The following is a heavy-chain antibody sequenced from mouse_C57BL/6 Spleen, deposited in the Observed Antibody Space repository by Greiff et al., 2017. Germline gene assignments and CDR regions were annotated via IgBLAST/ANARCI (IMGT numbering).Heavy chain of an antibody. Sequence: VQLQQSGAELVRPGASVKLSCTASGFNIKDYYMHWVKQRPEQGLEWIGRIDPEDGDTAYAPKFQGKATMTADTSSNTAYLQLSSLTSEDTAVYYCTTYYYGSAWFADWGQGTLVTVSA. V-gene: IGHV14-1*01. CDR3: TTYYYGSAWFAD. CDR2: IDPEDGDT. CDR1: GFNIKDYY. D-gene: IGHD1-1*01. J-gene: IGHJ3*01.